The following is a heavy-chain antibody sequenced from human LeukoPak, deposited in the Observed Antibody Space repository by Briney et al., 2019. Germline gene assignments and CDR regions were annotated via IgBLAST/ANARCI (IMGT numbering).Heavy chain of an antibody. CDR2: MSGNGLVT. D-gene: IGHD1-26*01. CDR1: GFSLKDYC. J-gene: IGHJ4*02. Sequence: GGSLRLSCAASGFSLKDYCASWIRQSPGKGLEWVSYMSGNGLVTYYRDSVKGRFTISRDTANNSVYLHLTSLRAEDTAVYYCARGNNKYSYYDFDFWGQGTLVTVSS. CDR3: ARGNNKYSYYDFDF. V-gene: IGHV3-11*01.